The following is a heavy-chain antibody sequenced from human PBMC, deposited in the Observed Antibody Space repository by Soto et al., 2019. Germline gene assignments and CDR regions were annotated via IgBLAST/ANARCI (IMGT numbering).Heavy chain of an antibody. CDR2: ISSSSSYI. D-gene: IGHD3-22*01. Sequence: GGSLRLSCAASGFTFSSYSMNWVRQAPGKGLEWVSSISSSSSYIYYADSVKGRFTISRDNAKNSLYLQMNSLRAEDTAVYYCAIMPDYYDSSGYYYLGASDAFDIWGQGRMVTVSS. J-gene: IGHJ3*02. V-gene: IGHV3-21*01. CDR1: GFTFSSYS. CDR3: AIMPDYYDSSGYYYLGASDAFDI.